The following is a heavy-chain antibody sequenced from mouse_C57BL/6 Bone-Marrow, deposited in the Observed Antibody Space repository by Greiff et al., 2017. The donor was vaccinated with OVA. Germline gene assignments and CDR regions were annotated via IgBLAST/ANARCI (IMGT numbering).Heavy chain of an antibody. CDR3: ARSRYGRSRSRRTLDY. D-gene: IGHD1-1*01. Sequence: EVQLQQSGPVLVKPGASVKMSCKASGYTFTDYYMNWVKQSHGKSLEWIGVINPYNGGTSYNQKFKGKATLTVDKSSSTAYMELNSLTSEDSAVYYCARSRYGRSRSRRTLDYWGQGTTLTVSS. J-gene: IGHJ2*01. CDR2: INPYNGGT. V-gene: IGHV1-19*01. CDR1: GYTFTDYY.